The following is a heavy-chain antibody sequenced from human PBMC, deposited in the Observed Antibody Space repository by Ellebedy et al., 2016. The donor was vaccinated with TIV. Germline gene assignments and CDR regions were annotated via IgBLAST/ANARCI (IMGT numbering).Heavy chain of an antibody. CDR2: INQDGSDK. J-gene: IGHJ3*01. D-gene: IGHD4-17*01. CDR3: ATDGSYGDYLSPTHAFAF. CDR1: GFSFRSYW. Sequence: GGSLRLSCAASGFSFRSYWMTWVRQAPGKGLEWVANINQDGSDKYYVDSVKGRFTISRDNAKNSLYLQMNSLRAEDTAVYYCATDGSYGDYLSPTHAFAFWGQGTLVTVSS. V-gene: IGHV3-7*01.